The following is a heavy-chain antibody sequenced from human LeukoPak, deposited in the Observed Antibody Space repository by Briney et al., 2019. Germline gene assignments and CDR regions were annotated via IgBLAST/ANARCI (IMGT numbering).Heavy chain of an antibody. Sequence: PGASLRLSCAASGFTFSSYAMSWLRKAPGKGLEWVSAFRGSGGSTYYADSVKGRFTTSRDNSKNTLYLQMNSLRAEDTAVYYCAKDTHLVAGPNYFDYWGQGTLVTVSS. D-gene: IGHD6-19*01. V-gene: IGHV3-23*01. CDR3: AKDTHLVAGPNYFDY. J-gene: IGHJ4*02. CDR2: FRGSGGST. CDR1: GFTFSSYA.